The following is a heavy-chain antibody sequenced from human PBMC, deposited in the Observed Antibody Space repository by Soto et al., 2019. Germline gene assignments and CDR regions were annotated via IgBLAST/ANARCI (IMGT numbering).Heavy chain of an antibody. Sequence: GGSLRLSCAVSGFTFSSYGMHWVRQAPGKGLEWVAVISDDGGNKYYADSVKGRFTISRDNSRNTLYLQMNSLRPEDTAVYYCVPPGSLFATLAYWGQGTLVTVSS. V-gene: IGHV3-30*03. J-gene: IGHJ4*02. CDR1: GFTFSSYG. D-gene: IGHD2-15*01. CDR3: VPPGSLFATLAY. CDR2: ISDDGGNK.